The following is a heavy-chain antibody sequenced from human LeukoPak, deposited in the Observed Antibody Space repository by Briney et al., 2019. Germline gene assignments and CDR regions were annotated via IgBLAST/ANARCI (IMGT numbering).Heavy chain of an antibody. CDR2: IYSGGGA. CDR1: GFTVSTNY. D-gene: IGHD6-25*01. J-gene: IGHJ4*02. CDR3: ARGSSLAAAARGFDY. V-gene: IGHV3-66*02. Sequence: GGSLRLSCAASGFTVSTNYMGWVRQAPGKGLDWVSVIYSGGGAYYADSVKDRFTTFRDTSKNTLYLQVNSLRPEDTAVYYCARGSSLAAAARGFDYWGQGTLVTVSS.